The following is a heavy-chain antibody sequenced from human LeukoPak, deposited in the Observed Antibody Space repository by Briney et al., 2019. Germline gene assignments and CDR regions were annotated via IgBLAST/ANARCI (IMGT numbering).Heavy chain of an antibody. D-gene: IGHD1-26*01. Sequence: SQTLSLTCAISGESVSSKSATWNWIRQSPSRGLEWLGRTYYRSKWYNDYALSVNSRITINPDTSKNQFSMQLNSVTPEDTAVYYCARLGSFEDYWGQGTLVTVSS. J-gene: IGHJ4*02. CDR3: ARLGSFEDY. CDR1: GESVSSKSAT. CDR2: TYYRSKWYN. V-gene: IGHV6-1*01.